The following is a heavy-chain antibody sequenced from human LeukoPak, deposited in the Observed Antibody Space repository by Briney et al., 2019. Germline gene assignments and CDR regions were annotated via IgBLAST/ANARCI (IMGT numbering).Heavy chain of an antibody. V-gene: IGHV3-66*01. CDR1: GFAVSTNY. CDR3: ARGISGDAFDI. J-gene: IGHJ3*02. Sequence: GGSLRLSCAASGFAVSTNYMTWVRQAPGKGLEWVSLIFAGETTSYADSVGDRFSISRDTPRNTLYLEMSSLRVEATAVYYWARGISGDAFDIWGQETRVTVSS. CDR2: IFAGETT.